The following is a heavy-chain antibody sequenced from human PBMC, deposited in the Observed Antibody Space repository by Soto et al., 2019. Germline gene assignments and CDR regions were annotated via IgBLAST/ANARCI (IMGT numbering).Heavy chain of an antibody. J-gene: IGHJ5*02. CDR2: ISGSGGST. D-gene: IGHD6-13*01. CDR1: GFTFSTYA. Sequence: EVQLLESGGGLVQPGGSLRLSCAASGFTFSTYAMSWVRQAPGKGLEWVSAISGSGGSTYYADSMKGRFTISRDNSKNTLYLQMNSLRAEDTAVYYCAKGVSSRRTYNWFDPWGQGTLVTVSS. CDR3: AKGVSSRRTYNWFDP. V-gene: IGHV3-23*01.